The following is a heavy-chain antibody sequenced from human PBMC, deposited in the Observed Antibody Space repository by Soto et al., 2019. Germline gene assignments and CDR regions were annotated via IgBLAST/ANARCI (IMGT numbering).Heavy chain of an antibody. CDR3: ARGGSGWYPFDY. J-gene: IGHJ4*02. D-gene: IGHD6-19*01. Sequence: GGSLRLSCAASGFAVSNYAMSWVRQSPGKGLEWISSLTGGGDNPHYAESVKGRFTISRDNSKSTLFLQINSLSDGDTAVYYCARGGSGWYPFDYWGQGTLVTVSS. CDR1: GFAVSNYA. CDR2: LTGGGDNP. V-gene: IGHV3-23*01.